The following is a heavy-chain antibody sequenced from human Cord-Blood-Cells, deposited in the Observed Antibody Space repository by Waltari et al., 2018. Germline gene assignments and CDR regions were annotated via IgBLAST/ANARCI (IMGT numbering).Heavy chain of an antibody. CDR1: GFTLSSNY. Sequence: EVQLVESGGGLIQPGGSMRLSRAASGFTLSSNYMSWVRQAPGKGLEWVSVIYSGGSTYYADSVKGRFTISRDNSKNTLYLQMNSLRAEDTAVYYCARVAVMTMGSFDYWGQGTLVTVSS. J-gene: IGHJ4*02. CDR3: ARVAVMTMGSFDY. CDR2: IYSGGST. V-gene: IGHV3-53*01. D-gene: IGHD3-10*01.